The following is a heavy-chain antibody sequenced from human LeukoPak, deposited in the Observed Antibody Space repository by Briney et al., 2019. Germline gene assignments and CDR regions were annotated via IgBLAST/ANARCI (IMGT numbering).Heavy chain of an antibody. V-gene: IGHV1-2*02. CDR1: GYTFTGYY. Sequence: ASVKVSCKASGYTFTGYYMHWVRQAPGQGLEWMGWINPNSGGTNYAQKFQGRVTMTRGTSISTAYMELGRLRSDDTAVYYCASGLTYGDYLANWYYFDYWGQGTLVTVSS. J-gene: IGHJ4*02. CDR3: ASGLTYGDYLANWYYFDY. D-gene: IGHD4-17*01. CDR2: INPNSGGT.